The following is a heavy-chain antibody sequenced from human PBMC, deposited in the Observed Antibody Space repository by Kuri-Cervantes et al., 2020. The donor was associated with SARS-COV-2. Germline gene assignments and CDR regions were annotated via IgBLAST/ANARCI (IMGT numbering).Heavy chain of an antibody. Sequence: GESLKISCAASGFTFRNYSLNWVRQAPGKGLEWVSYISGSSRTTFYAESVKGRFTISRDNAKNSPYLQKNSLRDEDTAVYYCARLDYLDWGQGTRVTVSS. CDR2: ISGSSRTT. V-gene: IGHV3-48*02. J-gene: IGHJ4*02. D-gene: IGHD3-16*01. CDR3: ARLDYLD. CDR1: GFTFRNYS.